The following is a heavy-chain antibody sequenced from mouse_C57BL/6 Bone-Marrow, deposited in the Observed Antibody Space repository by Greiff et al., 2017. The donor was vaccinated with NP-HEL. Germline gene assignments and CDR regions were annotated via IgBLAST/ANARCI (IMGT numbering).Heavy chain of an antibody. CDR1: GFTFSDYG. CDR2: ISSGSSTI. CDR3: ATYYYGSSHWYFDV. D-gene: IGHD1-1*01. J-gene: IGHJ1*03. Sequence: EVKVEESGGGLVKPGGSLKLSCAASGFTFSDYGMHWVRQAPEKGLEWVAYISSGSSTIYYADTVKGRFTISRDNAKNTLFLQMTSLRSEDTAMYYCATYYYGSSHWYFDVWGTGTTVTVSS. V-gene: IGHV5-17*01.